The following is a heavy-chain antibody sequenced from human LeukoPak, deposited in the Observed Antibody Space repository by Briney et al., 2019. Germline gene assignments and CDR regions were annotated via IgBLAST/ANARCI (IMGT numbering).Heavy chain of an antibody. J-gene: IGHJ4*02. CDR1: GFTFRSYW. V-gene: IGHV3-74*01. CDR3: ARTHLLYDSSGYSPGY. CDR2: INPDGSNT. Sequence: PGGSLRLSCAASGFTFRSYWMHWVRQAPGKGLVWVSRINPDGSNTIYADSVKGRFTISRDNAKNTLYLQMNSLRAEDTAVYYCARTHLLYDSSGYSPGYWGQGTLVTVSS. D-gene: IGHD3-22*01.